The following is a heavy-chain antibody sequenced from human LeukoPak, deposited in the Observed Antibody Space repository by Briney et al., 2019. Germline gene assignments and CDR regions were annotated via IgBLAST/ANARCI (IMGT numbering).Heavy chain of an antibody. CDR3: ARGARNYFEY. CDR2: LYSGATT. J-gene: IGHJ4*02. V-gene: IGHV3-53*01. CDR1: GFTVSNYY. Sequence: PGGSLRLSCAASGFTVSNYYMSWVRQAPGKGLEWVSILYSGATTYYADSVKGRFTISRDNSKNTLYLQMNSLRVEDTAVYYCARGARNYFEYWGQGTLVTVSS.